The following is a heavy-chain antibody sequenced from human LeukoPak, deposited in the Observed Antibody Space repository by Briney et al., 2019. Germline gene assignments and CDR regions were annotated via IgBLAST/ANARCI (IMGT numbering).Heavy chain of an antibody. Sequence: GGSLRLSCAASGFTVSSNYMSWVRQAPGKGLEWVSVIYSGGSTYYADSVKGRFTISRDNSKNTLYLQMNSLRVEDTAVYYCAKDGGPSSSGSQFFNYWGQGALVTVSS. CDR2: IYSGGST. CDR3: AKDGGPSSSGSQFFNY. J-gene: IGHJ4*02. CDR1: GFTVSSNY. D-gene: IGHD1-26*01. V-gene: IGHV3-53*01.